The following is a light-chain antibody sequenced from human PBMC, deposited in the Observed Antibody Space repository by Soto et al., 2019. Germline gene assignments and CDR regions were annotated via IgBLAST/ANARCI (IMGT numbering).Light chain of an antibody. J-gene: IGKJ5*01. CDR3: MQGTHWTIT. V-gene: IGKV1-5*01. CDR2: DVS. Sequence: DFRMTHSPSTLSASVGYSFTISCRASQSISRWLAWYQQKPGRAPKLLIYDVSSLKSGVPSRFRGSGSGTDLALKISRVEAEDVGVYYCMQGTHWTITFGQGARLEIK. CDR1: QSISRW.